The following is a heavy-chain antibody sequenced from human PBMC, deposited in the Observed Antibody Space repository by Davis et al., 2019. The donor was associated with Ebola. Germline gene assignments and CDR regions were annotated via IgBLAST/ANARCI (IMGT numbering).Heavy chain of an antibody. D-gene: IGHD3-16*02. V-gene: IGHV5-51*01. CDR2: IYPGDSDT. CDR3: ARRVMITFGGVIVLDAFDI. CDR1: GYSFTSYW. J-gene: IGHJ3*02. Sequence: GESLKISCKGSGYSFTSYWIGWVRQMPGKGLEWMGIIYPGDSDTRYSPSFQGQVTISADKSISTAYLQWSSLKASDTAMYYCARRVMITFGGVIVLDAFDIWGQGTMVTVSS.